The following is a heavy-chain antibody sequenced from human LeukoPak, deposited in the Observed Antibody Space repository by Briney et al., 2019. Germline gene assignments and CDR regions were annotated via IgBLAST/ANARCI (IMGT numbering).Heavy chain of an antibody. J-gene: IGHJ4*02. CDR1: GFTFSSYA. V-gene: IGHV3-23*01. Sequence: GGSLRLSCAASGFTFSSYAMSWVRQAPGKGLEWVSTISDSRGDTNYAASVKGRFTISRDNYKNTLYLQMSSLRVDDTAAYYCAKDRNSFGSGGSDYWGQGTLVTVSS. CDR2: ISDSRGDT. CDR3: AKDRNSFGSGGSDY. D-gene: IGHD3-10*01.